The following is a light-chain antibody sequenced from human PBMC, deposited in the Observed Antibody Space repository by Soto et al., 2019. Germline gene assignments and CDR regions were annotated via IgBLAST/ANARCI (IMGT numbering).Light chain of an antibody. CDR3: QQSYSTLWT. Sequence: EIVLTQSPGTLSLSPGERATLSCRASQSVSSSSLAWYQQKRGQAPRLLIHDASSRATGIPDRFSGSGSGTDFTLTISSLQPEDFATYYCQQSYSTLWTFGQGTKVDIK. V-gene: IGKV3D-20*02. CDR2: DAS. CDR1: QSVSSSS. J-gene: IGKJ1*01.